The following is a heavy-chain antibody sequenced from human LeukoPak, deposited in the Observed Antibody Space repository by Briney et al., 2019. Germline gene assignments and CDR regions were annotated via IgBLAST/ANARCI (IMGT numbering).Heavy chain of an antibody. D-gene: IGHD3-3*01. Sequence: SETLSLTCTVSGGSISSSSYYWGWIRQPPGKGLEWIGSIYYSGSTYYNPSLKSRVTISVDTSKNQFSLKLSSVTAADTAVYYCARGDLRFLSPIDAFDIWGQGTMVTVSS. CDR2: IYYSGST. V-gene: IGHV4-39*07. CDR3: ARGDLRFLSPIDAFDI. J-gene: IGHJ3*02. CDR1: GGSISSSSYY.